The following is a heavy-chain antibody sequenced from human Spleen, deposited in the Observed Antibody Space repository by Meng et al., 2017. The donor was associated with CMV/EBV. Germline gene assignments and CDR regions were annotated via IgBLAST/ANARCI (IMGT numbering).Heavy chain of an antibody. CDR3: ARDSPAGGSLNRFDS. D-gene: IGHD6-25*01. V-gene: IGHV1-2*02. J-gene: IGHJ5*01. CDR1: GYTFTDYY. CDR2: INPNSGAT. Sequence: SGYTFTDYYIHWVRQAPGQGLEWMGWINPNSGATRYTRSFQGRVTMTRDTSTDTAYMELSSLTSDDSAVYYCARDSPAGGSLNRFDSWGQGTLVTVSS.